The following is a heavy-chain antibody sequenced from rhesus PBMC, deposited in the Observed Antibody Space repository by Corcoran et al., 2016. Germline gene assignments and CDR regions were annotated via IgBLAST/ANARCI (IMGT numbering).Heavy chain of an antibody. J-gene: IGHJ4*01. V-gene: IGHV4-173*01. CDR1: GGSISSNY. Sequence: QLQLQESGPGLVKPSETLSLTCAVSGGSISSNYWSWIRQPPGKGLEWIGRISGSGRSTAHTPSLKSRVPVSPATSKNQFSLKLSSVTAADTAVYYCARDTDYNIWTGYYTSWGQGVLVTVSS. CDR2: ISGSGRST. CDR3: ARDTDYNIWTGYYTS. D-gene: IGHD3-3*01.